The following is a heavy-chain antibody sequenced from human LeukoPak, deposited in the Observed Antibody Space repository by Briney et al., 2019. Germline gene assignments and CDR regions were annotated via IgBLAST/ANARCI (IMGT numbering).Heavy chain of an antibody. CDR2: IWYDGSNK. D-gene: IGHD6-19*01. J-gene: IGHJ4*02. CDR1: GFTFRSYG. Sequence: GGSLRLSCAASGFTFRSYGMHWVRQAPGKGLEWVAVIWYDGSNKYYADSVRGRFTISRDNSRNTVYLQMNSLRAEDTAVYYCARLGSGWSFDYWGQGTLVTVYS. V-gene: IGHV3-33*08. CDR3: ARLGSGWSFDY.